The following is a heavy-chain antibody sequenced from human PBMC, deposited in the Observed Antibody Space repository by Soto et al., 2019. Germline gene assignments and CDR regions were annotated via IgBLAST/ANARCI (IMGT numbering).Heavy chain of an antibody. CDR2: ISSSSSYM. CDR1: GFTFSSYS. Sequence: GGSLRLSCAASGFTFSSYSMNWVRQAPGKGLEWVSSISSSSSYMYYADSVKGRFTISRDNAKNSLYLQMNSLRAEDTAVYYCARGYPRAGTHRNGWFDPWGQGTLVTVSS. CDR3: ARGYPRAGTHRNGWFDP. D-gene: IGHD6-19*01. J-gene: IGHJ5*02. V-gene: IGHV3-21*01.